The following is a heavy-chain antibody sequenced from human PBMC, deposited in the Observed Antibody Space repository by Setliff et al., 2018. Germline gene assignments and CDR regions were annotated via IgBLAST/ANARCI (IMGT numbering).Heavy chain of an antibody. J-gene: IGHJ5*02. CDR2: VYWDGDQ. CDR3: ALRRGNEWHLVRWFDP. V-gene: IGHV2-5*02. CDR1: GFSLNTTGEG. D-gene: IGHD6-6*01. Sequence: SGPTLVNPTQTLTLTCTFSGFSLNTTGEGVGWIRQPPGKALEWLALVYWDGDQRYSPSLNSRLSITKDSSKSQVFLTMTNMDPVDTATYYCALRRGNEWHLVRWFDPWGPGIQVTGSS.